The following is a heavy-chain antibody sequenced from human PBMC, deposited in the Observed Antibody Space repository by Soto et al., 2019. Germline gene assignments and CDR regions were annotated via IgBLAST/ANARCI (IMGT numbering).Heavy chain of an antibody. J-gene: IGHJ4*02. V-gene: IGHV4-34*01. CDR2: INHSGST. Sequence: QVQLQQWGAGVLKPSETLSLSGAVYGGSFSGYSWNWIRQLPGKGLEWIGEINHSGSTNYNPSLKTRVTISVDSSKNQFSLKVKSVTAADTAVYYCARETGDSDYWGQGTLVTVSS. CDR1: GGSFSGYS. D-gene: IGHD7-27*01. CDR3: ARETGDSDY.